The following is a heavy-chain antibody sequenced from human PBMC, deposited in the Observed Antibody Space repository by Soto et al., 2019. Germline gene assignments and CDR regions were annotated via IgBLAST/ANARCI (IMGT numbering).Heavy chain of an antibody. J-gene: IGHJ3*02. V-gene: IGHV1-3*01. D-gene: IGHD3-3*01. CDR1: GYAFATYA. Sequence: ASVKVSCKASGYAFATYAIHWVRQAPGQGLEYMGWINCGNGNTKYSQKLQGRLTITRDTSASTAYMELSSLRSEDTAVYFCAREHDSWSLYAFDMWGQGTMVTV. CDR2: INCGNGNT. CDR3: AREHDSWSLYAFDM.